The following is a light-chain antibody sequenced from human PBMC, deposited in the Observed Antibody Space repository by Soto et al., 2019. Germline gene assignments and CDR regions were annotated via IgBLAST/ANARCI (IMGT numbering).Light chain of an antibody. CDR3: QQSYSTPYT. J-gene: IGKJ2*01. CDR1: QSISSY. CDR2: AAS. Sequence: DIQMTQSPSSLSASVGDRVTITCRASQSISSYLNWFQLKPGKAPKLLIYAASTSQSGVPSRFSGSGSGTDFTLTISSLQPEDFATYYCQQSYSTPYTFGQGTKLEIK. V-gene: IGKV1-39*01.